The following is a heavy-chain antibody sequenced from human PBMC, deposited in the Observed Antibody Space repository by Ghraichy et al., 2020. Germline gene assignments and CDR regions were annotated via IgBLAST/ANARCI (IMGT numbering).Heavy chain of an antibody. CDR3: ASAKSGSGGSGCFDS. Sequence: QTLSLTCPVSGVSITSNSNYWTWIRQPPGKGLEWIGDFSYSGNTYYNPSLKSRVTISVDPSKNLFSLRLNSVTAADTAIYYCASAKSGSGGSGCFDSWGQGTLVTVSS. CDR1: GVSITSNSNY. D-gene: IGHD6-25*01. CDR2: FSYSGNT. J-gene: IGHJ4*02. V-gene: IGHV4-39*01.